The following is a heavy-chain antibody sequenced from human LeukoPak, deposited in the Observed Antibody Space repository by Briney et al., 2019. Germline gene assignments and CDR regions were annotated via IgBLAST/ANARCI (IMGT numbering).Heavy chain of an antibody. V-gene: IGHV3-66*02. D-gene: IGHD5-24*01. J-gene: IGHJ5*02. CDR3: ARDGAGIESWVELDP. CDR1: GFTISSYA. CDR2: IWADGTT. Sequence: GGSLRLSCAASGFTISSYAMSWVRQAPGRRLEWVSFIWADGTTFYTDSVRGRFTVSRDQFKNTLYLQMSSLRPDDTALYYCARDGAGIESWVELDPWGQGTQVTVSA.